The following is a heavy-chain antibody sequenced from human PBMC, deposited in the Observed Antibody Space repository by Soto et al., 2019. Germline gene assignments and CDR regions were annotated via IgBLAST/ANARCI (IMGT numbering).Heavy chain of an antibody. Sequence: GGSLRLSCAASGFTFSSYGMHWVRQAPGKGLEWVAVIWYDGSNKYYADSVKGRFTISRDNSKNTLYLKMNSLRAEDTAVYYCARAARREDKLAAFDIWGQGTMVTVSS. CDR2: IWYDGSNK. CDR3: ARAARREDKLAAFDI. CDR1: GFTFSSYG. J-gene: IGHJ3*02. V-gene: IGHV3-33*01.